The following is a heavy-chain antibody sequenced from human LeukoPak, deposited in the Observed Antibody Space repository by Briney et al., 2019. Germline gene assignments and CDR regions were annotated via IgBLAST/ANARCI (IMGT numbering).Heavy chain of an antibody. CDR2: IIPIFGTA. CDR1: GGTFSSYA. J-gene: IGHJ6*02. D-gene: IGHD6-6*01. V-gene: IGHV1-69*13. CDR3: ARDQRSSSAYYYYGMDV. Sequence: ASVKVSCKASGGTFSSYAISWVRQAPGQGLEWMGGIIPIFGTANYAQKFQGRVTITADESTSTAYMELSSLRSEGTAVYYCARDQRSSSAYYYYGMDVWAKGPRSPSP.